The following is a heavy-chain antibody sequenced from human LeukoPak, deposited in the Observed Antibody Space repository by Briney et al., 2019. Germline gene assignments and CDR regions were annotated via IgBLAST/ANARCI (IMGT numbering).Heavy chain of an antibody. Sequence: GGSLRLSCAASGFTFSSYWMHWVRQAPGKGLVWVSRINSDGSSTSYADSVKGRFTISRDNAKNTLYLQMNSLRAEDTAVYYCAGDIVVVVAATPQGFDPWGQGTLVTVSS. CDR3: AGDIVVVVAATPQGFDP. CDR1: GFTFSSYW. D-gene: IGHD2-15*01. CDR2: INSDGSST. J-gene: IGHJ5*02. V-gene: IGHV3-74*01.